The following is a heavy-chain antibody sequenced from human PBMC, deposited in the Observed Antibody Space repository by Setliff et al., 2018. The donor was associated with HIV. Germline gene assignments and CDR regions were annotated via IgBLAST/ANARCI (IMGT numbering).Heavy chain of an antibody. D-gene: IGHD3-10*01. V-gene: IGHV4-61*02. CDR2: IYTSGSA. CDR1: GGSISSGDYY. Sequence: PSETLSLTCTVSGGSISSGDYYWSWIRQPAGKGLEWIGRIYTSGSANYNPSLKSRVTISVDTSKNQFSLKLSSVTAADTAVYYCARDFTLVRGVISRYYYYGMDVWGQGTTVTVSS. CDR3: ARDFTLVRGVISRYYYYGMDV. J-gene: IGHJ6*02.